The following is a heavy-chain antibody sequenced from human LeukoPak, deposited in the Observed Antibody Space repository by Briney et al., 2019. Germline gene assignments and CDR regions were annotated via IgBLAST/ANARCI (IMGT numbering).Heavy chain of an antibody. CDR1: GGSISNNNYY. D-gene: IGHD3-10*01. Sequence: SETLSLTCTVSGGSISNNNYYWGWIRQPPGKGLEWIGSIYYSGSTYYNASLKSQVSISIDTSKNQFSLKLTSVTAADTAVYYCARQTGSGLFILPGGQGTLVTVSS. CDR3: ARQTGSGLFILP. V-gene: IGHV4-39*01. J-gene: IGHJ4*02. CDR2: IYYSGST.